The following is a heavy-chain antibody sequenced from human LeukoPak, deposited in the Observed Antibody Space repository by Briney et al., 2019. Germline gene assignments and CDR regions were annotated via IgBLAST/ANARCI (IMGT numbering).Heavy chain of an antibody. J-gene: IGHJ4*02. D-gene: IGHD3-9*01. CDR3: ARGADSGYSSDN. V-gene: IGHV3-74*01. Sequence: GGSLRLSCAASGFTFSNYWMHWVRQAPGKGLVWVSRINSDGRSTNYADSVKGRFTISRDDAKNTLYLQMNSLRAEDTAVYYCARGADSGYSSDNWGQGTLVSVSS. CDR1: GFTFSNYW. CDR2: INSDGRST.